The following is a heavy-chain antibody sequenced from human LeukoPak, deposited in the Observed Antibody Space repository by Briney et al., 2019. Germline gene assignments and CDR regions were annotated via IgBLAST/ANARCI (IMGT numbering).Heavy chain of an antibody. CDR1: GFNFKLFA. CDR2: ISGSGSRGSGITGGNT. Sequence: GGSLRLSCAASGFNFKLFAMSWGRQAPGKGLEWVALISGSGSRGSGITGGNTYYADSVKGRFSISRDDSQNTVYPQMNSLRVEDTATYFCAKGRCGDSSCWYFDAWAKGTRVTVSP. V-gene: IGHV3-23*01. CDR3: AKGRCGDSSCWYFDA. J-gene: IGHJ4*02. D-gene: IGHD6-13*01.